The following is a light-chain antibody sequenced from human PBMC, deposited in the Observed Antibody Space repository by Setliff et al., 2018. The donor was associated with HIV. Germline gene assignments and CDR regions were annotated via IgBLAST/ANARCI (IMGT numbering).Light chain of an antibody. J-gene: IGLJ3*02. CDR1: SSDVGGYSH. Sequence: QSALTQPASVSGSPGQSITISCTGTSSDVGGYSHVSWYQRRPGKAPKVVIYEVSNRPSGVSNRFSGSKSGNTASLTISGLQAEEEADYYCSSYTSSGTPVFGGGTRVTVL. CDR2: EVS. CDR3: SSYTSSGTPV. V-gene: IGLV2-14*01.